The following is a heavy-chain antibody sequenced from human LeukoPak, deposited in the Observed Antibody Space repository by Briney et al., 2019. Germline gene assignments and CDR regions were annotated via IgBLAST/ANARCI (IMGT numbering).Heavy chain of an antibody. CDR3: ARDRAANQDWVEFDP. Sequence: GESLRLSCAASRFSFSTSWMSWVRQAPGKGLEWVGLIRDSGEAFYADFARGRFAISRDESENTLYLQMNSLRVEDTAVYFCARDRAANQDWVEFDPWGQGTPVIVSS. CDR2: IRDSGEA. CDR1: RFSFSTSW. J-gene: IGHJ5*02. D-gene: IGHD3/OR15-3a*01. V-gene: IGHV3-66*03.